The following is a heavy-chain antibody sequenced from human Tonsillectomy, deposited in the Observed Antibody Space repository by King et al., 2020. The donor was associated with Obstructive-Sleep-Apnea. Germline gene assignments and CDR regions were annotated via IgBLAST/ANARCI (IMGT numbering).Heavy chain of an antibody. J-gene: IGHJ4*02. CDR2: IYYSGST. V-gene: IGHV4-39*01. D-gene: IGHD3-10*01. CDR1: GDSISSSSYS. CDR3: ARFAYYYGSGSPGDY. Sequence: QLQESGPGLVKPSETLSLTCNVSGDSISSSSYSWGWIRQPPGKGLEWIGNIYYSGSTTYNPSLTSRVTIFVDTSRNQLSLQLSSVTAADTAVYHCARFAYYYGSGSPGDYWGQGALVTVSS.